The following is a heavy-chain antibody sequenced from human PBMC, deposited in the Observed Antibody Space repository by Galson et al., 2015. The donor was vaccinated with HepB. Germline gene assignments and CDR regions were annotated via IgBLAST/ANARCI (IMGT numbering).Heavy chain of an antibody. CDR2: IKPDGGEK. J-gene: IGHJ4*02. Sequence: SLRLSCAASGFTFSSYGMHWVRQAPGKGPEWVANIKPDGGEKDYVDSVKGRFTISRDNAKRSLYLQMNSLRAEDTAVYYCVLNSRWGQGTLVTVSS. CDR1: GFTFSSYG. D-gene: IGHD2/OR15-2a*01. V-gene: IGHV3-7*03. CDR3: VLNSR.